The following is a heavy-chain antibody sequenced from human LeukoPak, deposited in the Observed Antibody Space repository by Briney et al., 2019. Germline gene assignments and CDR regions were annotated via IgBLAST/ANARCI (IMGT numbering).Heavy chain of an antibody. CDR1: GGSISSYY. CDR3: ARDPTYRDAFDI. CDR2: IYTSGST. Sequence: SETLSLTCTVSGGSISSYYWSWIRQPAGKGMEWIGRIYTSGSTNYNPPLKSRVTISVDTSKNQFSLKLSSVTAADTAVYYCARDPTYRDAFDIWGQGTMVTVSS. D-gene: IGHD2-2*01. J-gene: IGHJ3*02. V-gene: IGHV4-4*07.